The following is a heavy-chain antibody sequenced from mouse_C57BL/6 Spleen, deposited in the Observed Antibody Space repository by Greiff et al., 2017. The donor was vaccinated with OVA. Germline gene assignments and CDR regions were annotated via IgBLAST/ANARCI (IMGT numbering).Heavy chain of an antibody. CDR2: IYPGDGDT. D-gene: IGHD1-1*01. Sequence: QVQLQQSGPELVKPGASVKISCKASGYAFSSSWMNWVKQRPGKGLEWIGRIYPGDGDTNYNGKFKGKATLTADKSSSPAYMQLSSLTSEDSAVYFCARTIVCGSSYYYAMDYWGQGTSVTVSS. CDR1: GYAFSSSW. V-gene: IGHV1-82*01. J-gene: IGHJ4*01. CDR3: ARTIVCGSSYYYAMDY.